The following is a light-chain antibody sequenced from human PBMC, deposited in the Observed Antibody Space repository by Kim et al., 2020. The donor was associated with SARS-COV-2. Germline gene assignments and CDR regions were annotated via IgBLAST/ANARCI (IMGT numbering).Light chain of an antibody. Sequence: ASVGDRVTITCRASQGIFNYLNWYQHKPGKAPKLLIYDTSTLEIGVSSRFSGSGSGTDFTFTITNLQPDDVATYYCQHYRNLPLTFGGGTKVDIK. CDR2: DTS. J-gene: IGKJ4*01. CDR3: QHYRNLPLT. CDR1: QGIFNY. V-gene: IGKV1-33*01.